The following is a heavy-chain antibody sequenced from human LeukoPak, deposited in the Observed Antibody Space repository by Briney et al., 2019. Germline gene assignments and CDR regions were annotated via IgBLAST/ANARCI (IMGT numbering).Heavy chain of an antibody. CDR2: IYTSGST. CDR3: ASSPAYYYYGMDV. J-gene: IGHJ6*02. CDR1: GGSISSYY. Sequence: PSETPSLTCTVSGGSISSYYWSWIRQPAGKGLEWIGRIYTSGSTNYNPSLKSRVTMSVDTSKNQFSLKLSSVTAADTAVYYCASSPAYYYYGMDVWGQGTSVTVSS. V-gene: IGHV4-4*07. D-gene: IGHD2-2*01.